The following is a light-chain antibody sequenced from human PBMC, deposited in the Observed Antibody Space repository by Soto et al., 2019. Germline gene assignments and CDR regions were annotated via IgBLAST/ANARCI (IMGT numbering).Light chain of an antibody. CDR1: SSDVGAYDH. Sequence: QSALTQPPSASGSPGQSVTIPCTGTSSDVGAYDHVSWYQQRPGKAPKLIIYELAKRPAGVPDRLSGSKSGNTASLTVSGLQAEDEADYFCSSDAGDHNYVFGTGTKVTVL. V-gene: IGLV2-8*01. CDR3: SSDAGDHNYV. J-gene: IGLJ1*01. CDR2: ELA.